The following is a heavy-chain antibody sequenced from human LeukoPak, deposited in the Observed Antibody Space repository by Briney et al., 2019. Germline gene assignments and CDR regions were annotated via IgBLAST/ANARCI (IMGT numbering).Heavy chain of an antibody. V-gene: IGHV5-51*01. CDR2: IYPGDSDT. CDR3: ARAHSSSWYRDGMDV. CDR1: GYSFTSYW. D-gene: IGHD6-13*01. Sequence: GESLKISCKGSGYSFTSYWIGWVRQMPGKGLELMGIIYPGDSDTRYSPSFQGQVTISADKSISTAYLQWSSLRASDTATYYCARAHSSSWYRDGMDVWGQGTTVTVSS. J-gene: IGHJ6*02.